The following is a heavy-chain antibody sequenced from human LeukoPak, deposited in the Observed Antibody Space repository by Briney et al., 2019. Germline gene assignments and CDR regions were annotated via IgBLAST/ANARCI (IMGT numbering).Heavy chain of an antibody. Sequence: GSLRLSCAASGFTFSSYEMNWVRQAPGKGLEWVSYISSSGSTIYYADSVKGRFTISRDNAKNSLYLQMNSLRAEDTAVYYCASGLLWFGEFSFDYWGQGTLVTVSS. CDR3: ASGLLWFGEFSFDY. CDR1: GFTFSSYE. J-gene: IGHJ4*02. V-gene: IGHV3-48*03. CDR2: ISSSGSTI. D-gene: IGHD3-10*01.